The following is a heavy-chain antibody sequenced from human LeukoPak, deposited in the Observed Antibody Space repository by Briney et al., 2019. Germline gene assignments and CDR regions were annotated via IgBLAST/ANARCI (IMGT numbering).Heavy chain of an antibody. V-gene: IGHV3-21*01. CDR2: ITSSSSYI. CDR3: ARISHWNVLA. D-gene: IGHD1-1*01. Sequence: GGSLRLSCAASGFTFSTYNMNWVRQAPGKGLEWVSSITSSSSYIYYADSVKGRFTISRDNAKNSLCLQMNSLRAEDTAVYYCARISHWNVLAWGQGTLVTVSS. CDR1: GFTFSTYN. J-gene: IGHJ5*02.